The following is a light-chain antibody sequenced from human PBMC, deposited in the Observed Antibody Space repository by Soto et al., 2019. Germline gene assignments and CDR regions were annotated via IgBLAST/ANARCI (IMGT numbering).Light chain of an antibody. Sequence: QSALTQPASVSGSPGQSITISCTGTSSHVGRYNLVSWYQQHPGRAPKLMIYEVNKRPSGVSNRFSASKSGNTASLAISGLQAEDEADYYCCSYAGSTTFVFGGGTQLTVL. V-gene: IGLV2-23*02. J-gene: IGLJ7*01. CDR2: EVN. CDR3: CSYAGSTTFV. CDR1: SSHVGRYNL.